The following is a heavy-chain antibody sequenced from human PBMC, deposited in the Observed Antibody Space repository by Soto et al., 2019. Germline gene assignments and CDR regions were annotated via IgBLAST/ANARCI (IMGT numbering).Heavy chain of an antibody. CDR3: ARFSATRGYSSGSHNRFAP. D-gene: IGHD6-19*01. CDR2: IIPILGIA. Sequence: QVQLVQSGAEVKKPGSSVKVSCKASGGTFSSYTISWVRQAPGQGLEWMGRIIPILGIANYAQKFQGRVTITADKSTSTAHIERSSLGSEDTAVYYCARFSATRGYSSGSHNRFAPSGHGTLVTVS. J-gene: IGHJ5*02. CDR1: GGTFSSYT. V-gene: IGHV1-69*02.